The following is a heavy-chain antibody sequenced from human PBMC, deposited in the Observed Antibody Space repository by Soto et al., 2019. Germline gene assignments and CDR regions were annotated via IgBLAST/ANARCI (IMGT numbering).Heavy chain of an antibody. D-gene: IGHD1-26*01. CDR2: INPNGGVK. V-gene: IGHV1-2*04. Sequence: QVPLVQSGAEVRKPGASVTVSCRSSGASFNDYYIHWVRQAPGQGFEWMGWINPNGGVKKYAQKCQGWVSMTRDTSIRTVYMQLSRLRSDDTAVYYCARESVGATATLDYYYCYLDVWGTGTTVTVSS. J-gene: IGHJ6*03. CDR3: ARESVGATATLDYYYCYLDV. CDR1: GASFNDYY.